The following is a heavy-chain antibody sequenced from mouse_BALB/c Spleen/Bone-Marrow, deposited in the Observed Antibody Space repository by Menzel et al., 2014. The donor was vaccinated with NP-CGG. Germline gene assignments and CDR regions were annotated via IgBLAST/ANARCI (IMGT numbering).Heavy chain of an antibody. CDR1: GYSITSGYY. CDR3: ARDHYYGSSYLDY. D-gene: IGHD1-1*01. CDR2: ITYDGSS. J-gene: IGHJ2*01. V-gene: IGHV3-6*02. Sequence: EVKLMESGPGLVKPSQSLSLTCSVTGYSITSGYYWNWIRQFPGNRLEWMGYITYDGSSNYNPSLKNRISITRDTSENQFFLKLNSVTTEDTATYYCARDHYYGSSYLDYWGQGTTLTVSS.